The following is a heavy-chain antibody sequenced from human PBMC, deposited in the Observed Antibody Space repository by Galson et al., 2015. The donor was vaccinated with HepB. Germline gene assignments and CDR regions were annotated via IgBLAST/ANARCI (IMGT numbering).Heavy chain of an antibody. CDR1: GYSFTGYY. V-gene: IGHV1-2*02. D-gene: IGHD6-19*01. CDR2: INTNSGDT. J-gene: IGHJ4*02. Sequence: SVKVSCQASGYSFTGYYLHWVRQAPGQGLQWMGWINTNSGDTYSAQNFQGRVTMTRDTSITTAHMELSRLGSDDTAVYFCARDPSPSSEQFFDYWGQGTLVTVSS. CDR3: ARDPSPSSEQFFDY.